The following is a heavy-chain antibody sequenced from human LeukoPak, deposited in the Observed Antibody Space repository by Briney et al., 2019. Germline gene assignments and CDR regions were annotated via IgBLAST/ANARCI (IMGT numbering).Heavy chain of an antibody. CDR3: ARVYYYYYMDV. J-gene: IGHJ6*03. CDR1: GFTFSTYL. V-gene: IGHV3-74*01. CDR2: ISSDGTNT. Sequence: GGSLRLSCAASGFTFSTYLMHWVRQAPGTGLVWVSRISSDGTNTYYADSVKGRFSISRDNAKNTLYLQMNSLRAEDTAVYYCARVYYYYYMDVWGKGTTVAVSS.